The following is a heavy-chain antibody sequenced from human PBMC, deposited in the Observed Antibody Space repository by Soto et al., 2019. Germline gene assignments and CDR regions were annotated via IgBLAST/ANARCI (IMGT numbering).Heavy chain of an antibody. CDR1: GFTFSSYE. J-gene: IGHJ5*02. CDR2: ISSSGTTV. V-gene: IGHV3-48*03. D-gene: IGHD6-13*01. CDR3: AKDIRQLVPNWFDP. Sequence: GGSLRLSCAASGFTFSSYEMNWVRQAPGKGLEWVSYISSSGTTVHYADSVKGRFTISRDNAKNSFYLQMNSLRAEDTAVYYCAKDIRQLVPNWFDPWGQGTLVTVSS.